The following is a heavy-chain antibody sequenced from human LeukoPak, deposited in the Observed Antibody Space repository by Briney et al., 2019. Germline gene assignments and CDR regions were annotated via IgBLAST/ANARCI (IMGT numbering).Heavy chain of an antibody. V-gene: IGHV3-21*01. D-gene: IGHD3-10*01. J-gene: IGHJ3*02. Sequence: GGSLRLSCAGSGFTFSSYSMNWVRQAPGKGLEWVSSISSSSSYIYYADSVKGRFTISRDNAKNSLYLQMNSLRAEDTAVYYCARDLPTMVRGVIPTAFDIWGQGTMVTVSS. CDR3: ARDLPTMVRGVIPTAFDI. CDR1: GFTFSSYS. CDR2: ISSSSSYI.